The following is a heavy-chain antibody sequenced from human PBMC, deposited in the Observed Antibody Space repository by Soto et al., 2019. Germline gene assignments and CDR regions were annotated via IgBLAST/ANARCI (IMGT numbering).Heavy chain of an antibody. Sequence: GGSLRLSCAASGFTFSEYYMSWIRQAPGKGLEWVSYISSSGSTIYYAESVKGRFTISRDNAKNSLYLQMNSLRAEDHAVYYRPRGQPSDLKKVFGVGILPPRFDPWGQGTLVTVSS. J-gene: IGHJ5*02. V-gene: IGHV3-11*01. CDR3: PRGQPSDLKKVFGVGILPPRFDP. CDR1: GFTFSEYY. CDR2: ISSSGSTI. D-gene: IGHD3-3*01.